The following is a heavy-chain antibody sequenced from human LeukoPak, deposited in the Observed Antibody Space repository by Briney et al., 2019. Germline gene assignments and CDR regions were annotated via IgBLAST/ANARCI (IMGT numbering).Heavy chain of an antibody. CDR1: GGSISSYH. D-gene: IGHD3-10*01. V-gene: IGHV4-59*01. Sequence: SETLSLTCSVSGGSISSYHWSWIRQPPGKGLEWIGYIYYSGSTSYNPSLKSRVTISVDTSKNQFSLKLSSVTAADTAVYYCARDPSSGEDLWGRGTLVTVSS. CDR2: IYYSGST. CDR3: ARDPSSGEDL. J-gene: IGHJ2*01.